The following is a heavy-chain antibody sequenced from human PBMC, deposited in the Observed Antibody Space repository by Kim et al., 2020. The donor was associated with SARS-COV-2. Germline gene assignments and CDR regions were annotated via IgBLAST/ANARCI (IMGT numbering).Heavy chain of an antibody. CDR3: ARADIDLDRWVRGRIAARLSPPFDY. V-gene: IGHV1-18*01. J-gene: IGHJ4*02. CDR1: GYTFTSYG. D-gene: IGHD6-6*01. CDR2: ISAYNGNT. Sequence: ASVKVSCKASGYTFTSYGISWVRQAPGQGLEWMGWISAYNGNTNYAQKLQGRVTMTTDTSTSTAYMELRSLRSDDTAVYYCARADIDLDRWVRGRIAARLSPPFDYWGQGTLVTVSS.